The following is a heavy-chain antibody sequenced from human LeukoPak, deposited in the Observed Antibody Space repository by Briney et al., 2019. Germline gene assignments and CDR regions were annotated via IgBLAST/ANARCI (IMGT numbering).Heavy chain of an antibody. D-gene: IGHD3-10*01. CDR2: ISGSGDST. Sequence: ETLSLTCTVSGGSISSYYWGWIRQAPGKGLEWVSAISGSGDSTYSADSVKGRFTISRDNSENTLFLQMNSLRVEDTAIYYCAKDLDTLVRGVPGYWGQGTLVTVSS. V-gene: IGHV3-23*01. CDR1: GGSISSYY. J-gene: IGHJ4*02. CDR3: AKDLDTLVRGVPGY.